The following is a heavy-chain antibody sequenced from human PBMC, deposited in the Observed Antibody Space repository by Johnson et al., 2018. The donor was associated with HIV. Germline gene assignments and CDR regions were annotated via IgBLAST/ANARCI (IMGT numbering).Heavy chain of an antibody. CDR2: ISYDGSNK. CDR1: GFTFSSYA. CDR3: TYSSDWSPGAFDI. D-gene: IGHD6-19*01. V-gene: IGHV3-30*04. Sequence: QVQLVESGGGVVQPGRSLRLSCTASGFTFSSYAMHWVRQAPGKGLEWVAVISYDGSNKYYGDSVKGRLTISRDNSKNTLYLQMTSLRAEDTAVYYCTYSSDWSPGAFDIWGQGTMVTVSS. J-gene: IGHJ3*02.